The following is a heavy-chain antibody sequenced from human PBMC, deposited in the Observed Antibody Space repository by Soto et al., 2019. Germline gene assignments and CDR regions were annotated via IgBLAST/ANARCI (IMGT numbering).Heavy chain of an antibody. J-gene: IGHJ4*02. CDR3: ARDYYDSSGYQTRGY. V-gene: IGHV1-8*01. D-gene: IGHD3-22*01. Sequence: QVQLVQSGAEVKKPGASVKVSCKASGYTFTSYDINWVRQATGQGLEWMGWMNPTSGNTGYAQKFQGRGTMTRNTSISTAYMELSSLRYEDTAVYYCARDYYDSSGYQTRGYWGQGTLVTVSS. CDR1: GYTFTSYD. CDR2: MNPTSGNT.